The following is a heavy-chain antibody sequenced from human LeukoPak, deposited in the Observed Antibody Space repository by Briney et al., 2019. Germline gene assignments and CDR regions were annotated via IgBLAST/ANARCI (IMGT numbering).Heavy chain of an antibody. CDR1: GFTFSSYG. CDR3: ARGWRSYSGYDSGFDY. D-gene: IGHD5-12*01. J-gene: IGHJ4*02. CDR2: IWYDGSNK. Sequence: GGSLRLSCAASGFTFSSYGMHWVRQAPGKGLEWVAVIWYDGSNKYYADSVKGRFTIPRDNSKNTLYLQMNSLRAEDTAVYYCARGWRSYSGYDSGFDYWGQGTLVTVSS. V-gene: IGHV3-33*01.